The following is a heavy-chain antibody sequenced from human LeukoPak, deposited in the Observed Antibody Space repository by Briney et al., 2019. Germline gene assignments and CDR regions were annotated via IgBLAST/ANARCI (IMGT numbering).Heavy chain of an antibody. Sequence: ASVKVSCKASGYTLTSYGISWVRQAPGQGLEWMGWVRTYNGDTNYAQRLQGKVTMTTDTSTSTAYMELSRLRSDETAVYYCARGREGYSNYGGFYYYMDVWGKGTTVTVSS. J-gene: IGHJ6*03. CDR3: ARGREGYSNYGGFYYYMDV. D-gene: IGHD4-11*01. CDR1: GYTLTSYG. V-gene: IGHV1-18*01. CDR2: VRTYNGDT.